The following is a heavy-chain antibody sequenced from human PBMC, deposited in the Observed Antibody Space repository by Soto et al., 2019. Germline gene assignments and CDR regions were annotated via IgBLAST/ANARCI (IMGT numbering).Heavy chain of an antibody. Sequence: QVQLQQWGAGLLKPSETLSLTCAVYGGSFSGYYWSWIRQPPGKGLEWIGEINHSGSTNYNPSLKSRVTISVDTSKNQFSLKLSSVTAADTAVYYCARAYGDYVRYGMDVWGQGTTVTVSS. CDR2: INHSGST. CDR1: GGSFSGYY. D-gene: IGHD4-17*01. CDR3: ARAYGDYVRYGMDV. J-gene: IGHJ6*02. V-gene: IGHV4-34*01.